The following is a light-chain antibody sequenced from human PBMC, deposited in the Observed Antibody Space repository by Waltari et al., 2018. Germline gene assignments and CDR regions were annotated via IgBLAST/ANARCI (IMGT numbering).Light chain of an antibody. Sequence: DIQMTQSPSSLSASVGDRVTITFRASQSISSYLNWYQQKPGKAPKLLIYAASSLQSGVPSRFSGSGSGTDFTLTISSLQPEDFATYYCQQSYSIPHTFGQGTKLEIK. V-gene: IGKV1-39*01. CDR3: QQSYSIPHT. J-gene: IGKJ2*01. CDR1: QSISSY. CDR2: AAS.